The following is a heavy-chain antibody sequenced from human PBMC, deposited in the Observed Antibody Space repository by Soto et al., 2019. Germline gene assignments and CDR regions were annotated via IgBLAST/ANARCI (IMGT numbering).Heavy chain of an antibody. CDR1: GRSMSSNY. J-gene: IGHJ4*02. CDR3: ASYRGALYFES. Sequence: PXGTLSLTFSVSGRSMSSNYWGWIRQSPDKGLEWLGYVFYGGTDYNPSLGGRVSMSVETSKSQFSLKLTSVTVADTAVYYCASYRGALYFESWGPGILVTVSS. D-gene: IGHD3-16*01. CDR2: VFYGGT. V-gene: IGHV4-59*01.